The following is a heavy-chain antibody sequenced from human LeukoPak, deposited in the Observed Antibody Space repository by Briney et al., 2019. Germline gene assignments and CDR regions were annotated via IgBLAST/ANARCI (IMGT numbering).Heavy chain of an antibody. D-gene: IGHD1-1*01. CDR3: ARLDYYYYYYMDV. CDR1: GGSISSYY. V-gene: IGHV4-4*09. Sequence: SETLSLTCTVSGGSISSYYWSWIRQPPGKGLEWIGYIYTSGSTNYNPSLKSRVTISVDTSKNQFSLKVSSVTAADTAVYYCARLDYYYYYYMDVWGKGTTVTVPS. J-gene: IGHJ6*03. CDR2: IYTSGST.